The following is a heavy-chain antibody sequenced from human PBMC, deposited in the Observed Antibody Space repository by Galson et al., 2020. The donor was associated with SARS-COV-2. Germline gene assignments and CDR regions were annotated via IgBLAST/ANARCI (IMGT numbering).Heavy chain of an antibody. Sequence: GESLKISCAASGFTFSSYAMHWVRQAPGKGLEWVAVISYDGSNKYYADSVKGRFTISRDNSKNTLYLQMNSLRDEDTAVYYCARSGSGSYYSRLGDWGQGTLVTVSS. V-gene: IGHV3-30*04. D-gene: IGHD3-10*01. CDR2: ISYDGSNK. J-gene: IGHJ4*02. CDR3: ARSGSGSYYSRLGD. CDR1: GFTFSSYA.